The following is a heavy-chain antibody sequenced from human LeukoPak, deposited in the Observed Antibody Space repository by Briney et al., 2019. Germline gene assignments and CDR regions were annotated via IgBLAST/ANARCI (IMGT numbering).Heavy chain of an antibody. D-gene: IGHD3-22*01. V-gene: IGHV4-31*03. CDR3: ARDKDSSGLDY. J-gene: IGHJ4*02. CDR1: GGSIRSSYYY. Sequence: SETLSLTCTVSGGSIRSSYYYWSWIRQHPGKGLEWIGYIYYSGSTYYNPSLKSRVTISVDTSKNQFSLKLSSVTAADTAVYYCARDKDSSGLDYWGQGTLVTVSS. CDR2: IYYSGST.